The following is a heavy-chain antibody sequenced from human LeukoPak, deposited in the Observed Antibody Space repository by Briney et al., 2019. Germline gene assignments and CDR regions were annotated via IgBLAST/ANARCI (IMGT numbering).Heavy chain of an antibody. CDR1: GGSMSSYY. Sequence: SETLSLTCTVSGGSMSSYYWSWIRQPPGKGLEWIGYVYYSGSTNYNPSLKSRVTISVDTSKNQFSLKLSSVTAADTAVYYCARHSSSGYNWFDSWGQGTVVTVSS. V-gene: IGHV4-59*08. D-gene: IGHD6-6*01. J-gene: IGHJ5*01. CDR3: ARHSSSGYNWFDS. CDR2: VYYSGST.